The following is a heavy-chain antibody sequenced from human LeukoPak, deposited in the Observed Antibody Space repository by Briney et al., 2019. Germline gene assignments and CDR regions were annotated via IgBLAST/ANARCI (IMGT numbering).Heavy chain of an antibody. CDR1: GGSIRSYL. J-gene: IGHJ4*02. CDR2: ISYSGST. Sequence: SETLSLTCTVSGGSIRSYLWSWIRQPPGKGLEWIGYISYSGSTNYNPSLKSRVTISVDASKNQFSLKLSSVTAADTAVYYCARQSSYSSGWYFDYWGQGTLVTVSS. V-gene: IGHV4-59*08. CDR3: ARQSSYSSGWYFDY. D-gene: IGHD6-19*01.